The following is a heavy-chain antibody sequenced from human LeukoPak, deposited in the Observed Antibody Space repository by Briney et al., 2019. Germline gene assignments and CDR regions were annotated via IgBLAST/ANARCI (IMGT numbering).Heavy chain of an antibody. D-gene: IGHD2-2*01. CDR1: GGSISSGGYY. Sequence: SQTLSLTCTVSGGSISSGGYYWSWIRQPPGKGLEWIGYIYHSGSTYYNPSLKSRVTISVDRSKNQFSLKLSSVTAADTAVYYCARGRGRYCSSTSCSWGGNWFDPWGQGTLVTVSS. CDR2: IYHSGST. CDR3: ARGRGRYCSSTSCSWGGNWFDP. V-gene: IGHV4-30-2*01. J-gene: IGHJ5*02.